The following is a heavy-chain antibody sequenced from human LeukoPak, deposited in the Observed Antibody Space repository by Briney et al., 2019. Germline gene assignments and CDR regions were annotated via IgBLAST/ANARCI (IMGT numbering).Heavy chain of an antibody. Sequence: GGSLRLSCAASGFTSSAYGMHWVRQAPGKGLEWVAIISYDGINKYYPDSVKGRFTISRDNSKNTPYLQMNSLRAEDTAVYYCAKDTRDDHHSDYWGQGTLVTVSS. J-gene: IGHJ4*02. CDR1: GFTSSAYG. V-gene: IGHV3-30*18. CDR3: AKDTRDDHHSDY. D-gene: IGHD1-14*01. CDR2: ISYDGINK.